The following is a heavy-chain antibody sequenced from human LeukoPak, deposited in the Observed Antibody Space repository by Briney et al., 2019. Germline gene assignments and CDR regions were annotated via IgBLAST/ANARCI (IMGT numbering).Heavy chain of an antibody. CDR1: GFTFSSYE. CDR2: ISSSGSAI. J-gene: IGHJ4*02. Sequence: GGALRLSCAASGFTFSSYEMNWVRQAPGKGLEWVAYISSSGSAIHYADSVKGRFTISRDNAKNSVYLQMNGLRAEDTAVYYCAREAPDPFDYWGQGTLVTVSS. CDR3: AREAPDPFDY. V-gene: IGHV3-48*03.